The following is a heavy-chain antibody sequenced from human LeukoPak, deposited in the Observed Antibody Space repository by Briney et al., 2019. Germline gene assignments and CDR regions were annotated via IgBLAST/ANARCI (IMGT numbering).Heavy chain of an antibody. J-gene: IGHJ4*02. V-gene: IGHV3-33*08. Sequence: GGSLRLSCAASGFTFSSYAMSWVRQAPGKGLEWVAVIWYDGSNKYYADSVKGRFTISRDNSKNTLYLQMNSLRAEDTAVYYCARDTVLYSSGWNFDYWGQGTLVTVSS. D-gene: IGHD6-19*01. CDR1: GFTFSSYA. CDR2: IWYDGSNK. CDR3: ARDTVLYSSGWNFDY.